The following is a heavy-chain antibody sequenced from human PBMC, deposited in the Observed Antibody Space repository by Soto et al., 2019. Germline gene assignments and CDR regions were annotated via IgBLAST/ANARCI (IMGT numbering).Heavy chain of an antibody. V-gene: IGHV4-34*01. D-gene: IGHD3-16*02. CDR2: INHSGST. CDR1: GGSFSGYY. J-gene: IGHJ4*02. Sequence: SETLSLTCAVYGGSFSGYYWSWIRQPPGKGLEWIGEINHSGSTNYNPSLKRRVTIPVDTSKNQFSLKLSSVTAADTAVYYCARGKLSDYVWGSYRYHFDYWGQGTVVTSPQ. CDR3: ARGKLSDYVWGSYRYHFDY.